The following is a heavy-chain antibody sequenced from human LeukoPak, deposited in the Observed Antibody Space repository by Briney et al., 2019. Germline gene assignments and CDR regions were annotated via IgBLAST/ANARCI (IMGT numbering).Heavy chain of an antibody. V-gene: IGHV1-69*04. Sequence: SSVNVSFQSSRGTFISYAISWLRQAPAQGLEGMGRIIPIRCMSNYAQKFQGRVTITADNSTSTAYMELSSLRSEDTAVYYCARDRNVDTAMVTGNWFDPWGQGTLVTVSS. CDR1: RGTFISYA. CDR3: ARDRNVDTAMVTGNWFDP. CDR2: IIPIRCMS. J-gene: IGHJ5*02. D-gene: IGHD5-18*01.